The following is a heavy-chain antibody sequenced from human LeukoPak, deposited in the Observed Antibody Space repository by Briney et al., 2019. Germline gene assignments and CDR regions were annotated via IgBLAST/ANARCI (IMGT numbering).Heavy chain of an antibody. CDR1: GFTFSSYA. Sequence: GGSLRLSCAAFGFTFSSYAMSWVRQAPGKGLEWVSAISGSGGSTYYADSVKGRVTVSRDNSKSTLFLQMNSLRAEDTAVYYCAKSSYYDASGYYREYYFDQWGQGTLVTVSS. CDR3: AKSSYYDASGYYREYYFDQ. CDR2: ISGSGGST. J-gene: IGHJ4*02. V-gene: IGHV3-23*01. D-gene: IGHD3-22*01.